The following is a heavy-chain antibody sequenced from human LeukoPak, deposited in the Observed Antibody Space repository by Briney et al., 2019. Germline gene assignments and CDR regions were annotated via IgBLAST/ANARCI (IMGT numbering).Heavy chain of an antibody. CDR1: GYPFTRYG. CDR2: INPDNGNT. J-gene: IGHJ4*02. V-gene: IGHV1-18*01. D-gene: IGHD2-2*01. CDR3: ATYYCSTTSCYPYFFDY. Sequence: ASVKVSCKASGYPFTRYGISWVRQAPGQELEWMGWINPDNGNTKYAQKFQGRVTMTTDTSTSTAHMELRSLRSDDTAVYYCATYYCSTTSCYPYFFDYWGQGTLATVSS.